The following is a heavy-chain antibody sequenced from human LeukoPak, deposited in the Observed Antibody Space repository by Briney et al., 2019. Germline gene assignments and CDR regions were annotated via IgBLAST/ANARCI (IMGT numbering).Heavy chain of an antibody. CDR1: GFTCSTYW. D-gene: IGHD3-10*01. J-gene: IGHJ4*02. CDR3: ARHLNYYLDY. Sequence: PGGSLRLSCAASGFTCSTYWMHWVRQAPGKGLVWVSRISSDGSITSYADSVKGRFTISRGNAKNTLYLQMNSLRAEDTAVYYCARHLNYYLDYWGQGTLVTVSS. V-gene: IGHV3-74*01. CDR2: ISSDGSIT.